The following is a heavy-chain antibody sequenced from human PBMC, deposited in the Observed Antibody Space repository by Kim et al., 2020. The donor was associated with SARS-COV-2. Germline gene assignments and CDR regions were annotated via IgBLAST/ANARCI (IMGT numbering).Heavy chain of an antibody. CDR1: GDSISSYY. D-gene: IGHD3-10*01. CDR2: ISSTGNT. CDR3: AREGAGRSKDY. J-gene: IGHJ4*02. V-gene: IGHV4-4*07. Sequence: SETLSLTCTVSGDSISSYYWSWIRQPAGKGLEWIGRISSTGNTNYNPSLNSRVTLSVDTSKNLFSLNLNSVTAADTALYYCAREGAGRSKDYWGQGTLVTVPS.